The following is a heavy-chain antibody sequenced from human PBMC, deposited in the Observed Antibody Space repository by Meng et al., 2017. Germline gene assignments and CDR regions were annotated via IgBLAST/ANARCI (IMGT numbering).Heavy chain of an antibody. V-gene: IGHV6-1*01. CDR2: AYYRSKWYH. CDR1: GDSVSSNSAA. CDR3: ARGSYSFDS. J-gene: IGHJ4*02. Sequence: QIQLPQASPGLVKPSQTLSLICAISGDSVSSNSAAWNWIRQSPSRGLEWLGRAYYRSKWYHDYAESVKSRISIDPDTSKNQFSLQLRSVTPEDSAVYYCARGSYSFDSWGQRTLVTVSS. D-gene: IGHD1-26*01.